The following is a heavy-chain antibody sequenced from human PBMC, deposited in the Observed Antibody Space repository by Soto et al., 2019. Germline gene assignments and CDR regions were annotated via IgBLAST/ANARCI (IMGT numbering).Heavy chain of an antibody. J-gene: IGHJ3*01. CDR2: ISGSGGSK. D-gene: IGHD3-10*01. CDR3: VRDRGYPDSFDV. V-gene: IGHV3-23*01. Sequence: HPGGSLRLSCAASGLTFSIYAMSWVRQAPGKGLEWVSAISGSGGSKYYADSVKGRFTISRDNAKNTLFLQMNSLKAEDTAVYYCVRDRGYPDSFDVWGRGTMVTVSS. CDR1: GLTFSIYA.